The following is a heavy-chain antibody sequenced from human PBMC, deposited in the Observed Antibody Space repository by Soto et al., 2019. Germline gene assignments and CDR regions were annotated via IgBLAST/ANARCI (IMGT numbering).Heavy chain of an antibody. CDR3: VRYCSTTLCNGVATRTFDY. CDR2: ISTSGSTV. V-gene: IGHV3-48*03. CDR1: RFTFSTYE. J-gene: IGHJ4*02. D-gene: IGHD2-2*01. Sequence: PGGSLRLSCAASRFTFSTYEMNWVRQAPGKGLEWVSYISTSGSTVYYADSVKGRFTISRHNTRNSLYLQMNSLRDEDTALYYCVRYCSTTLCNGVATRTFDYWGQGTLVTV.